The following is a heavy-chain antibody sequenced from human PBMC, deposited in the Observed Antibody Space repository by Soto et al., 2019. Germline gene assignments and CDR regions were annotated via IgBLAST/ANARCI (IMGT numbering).Heavy chain of an antibody. Sequence: PGGSLRLSCAASGFTFSSYAMSWARQAPGKGLEWVSAISGSGGSTYYADSVKGRFTISRDNSKNTLYLQMNSLRAEDTAVYYCAKADQWIVVVPHPCGMDVWGQGTTVTVSS. J-gene: IGHJ6*02. CDR2: ISGSGGST. CDR1: GFTFSSYA. CDR3: AKADQWIVVVPHPCGMDV. D-gene: IGHD2-2*01. V-gene: IGHV3-23*01.